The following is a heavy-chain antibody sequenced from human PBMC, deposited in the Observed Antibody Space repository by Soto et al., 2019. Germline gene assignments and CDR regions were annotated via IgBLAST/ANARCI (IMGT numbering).Heavy chain of an antibody. CDR3: ARYYWSLRYFDL. CDR1: GASISTHS. J-gene: IGHJ4*02. Sequence: SETLSLTCSVSGASISTHSWSWIRLPAGKGLEWIGHVSHIGSADYSPSLKSRVTMSVDTSKNQFSLKLSSVSAEDTAVYYCARYYWSLRYFDLWGQGTLVTVSS. V-gene: IGHV4-4*07. CDR2: VSHIGSA. D-gene: IGHD3-10*01.